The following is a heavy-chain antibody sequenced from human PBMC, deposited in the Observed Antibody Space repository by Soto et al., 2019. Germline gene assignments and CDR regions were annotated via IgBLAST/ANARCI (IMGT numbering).Heavy chain of an antibody. V-gene: IGHV3-7*01. Sequence: EVQLVESGGGLVQPGGSLRLSCVDSGFTFSSYCMSWVRQAPVKGLEWVGNIKQDGSEENYVDSVKGRFTISRDNAKNSMYLQMNSLRAEDTAVYYCARIAASRRGWDVWGQGTTVVVSS. D-gene: IGHD6-13*01. CDR1: GFTFSSYC. J-gene: IGHJ6*02. CDR3: ARIAASRRGWDV. CDR2: IKQDGSEE.